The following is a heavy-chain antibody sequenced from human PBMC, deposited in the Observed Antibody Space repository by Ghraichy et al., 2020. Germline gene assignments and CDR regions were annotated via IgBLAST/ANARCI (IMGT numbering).Heavy chain of an antibody. CDR3: ARAAQTDYYGSGSYFPPDY. CDR1: GFTFDDYG. J-gene: IGHJ4*02. V-gene: IGHV3-20*01. Sequence: GGSLRLSCAASGFTFDDYGMSWVRQPPGKGLEWVSGIDWNGDNTGYADSVKGRFTISRDNAKNSLYLQMNSLRAEDTALYHCARAAQTDYYGSGSYFPPDYWGQGTLVSVSS. D-gene: IGHD3-10*01. CDR2: IDWNGDNT.